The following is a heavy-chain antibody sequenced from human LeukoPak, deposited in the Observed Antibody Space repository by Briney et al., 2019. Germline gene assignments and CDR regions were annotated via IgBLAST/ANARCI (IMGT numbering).Heavy chain of an antibody. Sequence: PGGSLRLSCVVSGFTVSNNYLAWVRQAPGKGLEWVSFIYANNDTHYADSVKGRFTISRDNSKNTLYLQMDNLRVDDTAVYYCARDLTPGGFDYWGQGTLVVVSS. CDR3: ARDLTPGGFDY. V-gene: IGHV3-53*01. CDR1: GFTVSNNY. CDR2: IYANNDT. D-gene: IGHD3-9*01. J-gene: IGHJ4*02.